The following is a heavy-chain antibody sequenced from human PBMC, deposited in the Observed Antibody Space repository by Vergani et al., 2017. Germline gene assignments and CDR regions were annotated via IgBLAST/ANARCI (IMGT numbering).Heavy chain of an antibody. CDR1: GYTFTGYY. CDR3: ARDPSTVTRADDAFDI. J-gene: IGHJ3*02. Sequence: QVQLVQSGAEVKKPGASVKVSCKASGYTFTGYYMHWVRQAPGQGLEWMGWINPNSGGTNYAQKFQGRFTMTRDTSISTAYMELSRLRADDTAVYYCARDPSTVTRADDAFDIWGQGTMVTVSS. V-gene: IGHV1-2*02. CDR2: INPNSGGT. D-gene: IGHD4-17*01.